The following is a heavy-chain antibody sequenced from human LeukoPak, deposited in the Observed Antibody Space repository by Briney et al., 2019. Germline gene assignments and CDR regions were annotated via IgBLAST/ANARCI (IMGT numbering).Heavy chain of an antibody. Sequence: ASVKVSCKASGYTFSEYYMHWVRQAPGQGLEWMGWISAYNAYTYYAQKLKGRVTMTTDTSTSTAYMELRSLRSDDTAVYYCARDVLHRIHYDSSAYYPVSSYWGQGTRVTVSS. D-gene: IGHD3-22*01. CDR1: GYTFSEYY. CDR3: ARDVLHRIHYDSSAYYPVSSY. CDR2: ISAYNAYT. J-gene: IGHJ4*02. V-gene: IGHV1-18*04.